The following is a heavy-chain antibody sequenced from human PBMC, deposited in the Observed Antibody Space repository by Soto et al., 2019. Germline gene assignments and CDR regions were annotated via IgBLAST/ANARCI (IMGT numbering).Heavy chain of an antibody. CDR1: GFTFSSYA. V-gene: IGHV3-23*01. J-gene: IGHJ1*01. D-gene: IGHD3-22*01. CDR3: AKADYDSSGYYFTEYFQH. Sequence: EVQLLESGGGLVQPGGSLRLSCAASGFTFSSYAMSWVRQAPGKGLKWVSAISGSGGSTYYADSVKGRFTISRDNSKNTLYLQMNSLRAEDTAVYYCAKADYDSSGYYFTEYFQHWGQGTLVTVSS. CDR2: ISGSGGST.